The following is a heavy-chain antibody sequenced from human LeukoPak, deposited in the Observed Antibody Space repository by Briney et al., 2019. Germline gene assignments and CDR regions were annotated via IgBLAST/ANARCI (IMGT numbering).Heavy chain of an antibody. Sequence: GGSLRLSCAASGFTLSTYSMNWVRQAPGKGLEGVSSISSSSSYIYYADSVQGRFTISRDNAKNSLYLHMSSLRDEDTAVYYCARDSDLTGYPKRHNWFDPWDQGTLVTVSS. CDR1: GFTLSTYS. D-gene: IGHD3-9*01. V-gene: IGHV3-21*06. CDR2: ISSSSSYI. CDR3: ARDSDLTGYPKRHNWFDP. J-gene: IGHJ5*02.